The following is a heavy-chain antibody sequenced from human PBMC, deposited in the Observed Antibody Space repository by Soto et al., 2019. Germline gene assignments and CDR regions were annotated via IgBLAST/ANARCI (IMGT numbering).Heavy chain of an antibody. V-gene: IGHV3-23*01. Sequence: EVQLLESGGGLVQPGGSLRLSCTTSGFTFSRHAMTWVRQAPGRGLQWVSSRSNSDDSTYYAASVKGRFTISRDISRSTLYLQMDSLRAEDTAVYYCAKGYGDSDSWGQGTQVTVSS. CDR2: RSNSDDST. D-gene: IGHD4-17*01. CDR1: GFTFSRHA. CDR3: AKGYGDSDS. J-gene: IGHJ4*02.